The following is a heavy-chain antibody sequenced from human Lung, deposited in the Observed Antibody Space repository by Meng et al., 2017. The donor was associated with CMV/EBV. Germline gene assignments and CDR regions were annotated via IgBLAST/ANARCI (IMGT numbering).Heavy chain of an antibody. CDR1: GPTVNSKY. D-gene: IGHD2-8*02. Sequence: GGSXRLXCAASGPTVNSKYLTWVRQAPGKGLEWVSVINSGGSTDYIDSVKGRFTISRDNSKNTLYLQMNSLRPEDTAVYYCARDMYWNQAYHGMDVWGQGTXVTGAS. CDR2: INSGGST. V-gene: IGHV3-66*02. J-gene: IGHJ6*02. CDR3: ARDMYWNQAYHGMDV.